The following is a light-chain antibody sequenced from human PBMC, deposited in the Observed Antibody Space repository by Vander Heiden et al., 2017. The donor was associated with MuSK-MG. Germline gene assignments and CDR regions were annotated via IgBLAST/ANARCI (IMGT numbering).Light chain of an antibody. CDR2: GAS. V-gene: IGKV3-20*01. CDR1: QSISSSY. J-gene: IGKJ1*01. Sequence: IVLTQSPGTLSLSPGERATLSCKASQSISSSYLAWYQQKPGQAPRLLIYGASSRATGIPDRFSGSGSGTDFILTISRLEPEDFAVYYCQQYGSSAQTFGQGTKVEIK. CDR3: QQYGSSAQT.